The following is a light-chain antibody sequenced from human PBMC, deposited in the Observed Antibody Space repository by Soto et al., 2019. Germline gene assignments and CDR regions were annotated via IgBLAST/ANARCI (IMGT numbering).Light chain of an antibody. CDR2: GAS. V-gene: IGKV3-20*01. Sequence: EIVLTQSPGTLSLSPGERATLSCRASQSVSSSYLAWYQQKPGQAPRLLIYGASSRATGIPDRFSGSGSGTAFTPTISRLEPEDLAVYSGQQYGSSPYTFGQGTKLEI. J-gene: IGKJ2*01. CDR1: QSVSSSY. CDR3: QQYGSSPYT.